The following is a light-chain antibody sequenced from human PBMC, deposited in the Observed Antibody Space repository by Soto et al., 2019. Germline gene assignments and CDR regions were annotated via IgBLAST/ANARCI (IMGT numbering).Light chain of an antibody. V-gene: IGKV1-5*03. J-gene: IGKJ2*01. CDR2: KAS. CDR3: QQYNTFSPYT. Sequence: DIQMTQSLSTLSTSVGDRVTLTCRASQSVSDWLARYQQKPGKAPKLLIYKASNLESGVPSRFSGSGSGTEFTLTISSLQPDDSATYYCQQYNTFSPYTFGQGTKLEIK. CDR1: QSVSDW.